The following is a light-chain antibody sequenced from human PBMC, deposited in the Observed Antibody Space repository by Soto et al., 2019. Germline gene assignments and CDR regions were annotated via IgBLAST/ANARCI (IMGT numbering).Light chain of an antibody. CDR2: DVS. CDR1: SSDVGGYNY. Sequence: QSALTQPASVSGSPGQSITISCTGTSSDVGGYNYVSWYQQHPGKAPKLMIHDVSNRPSGVSNRFSGSKSGNTASLTISGLQAEDEADYYCSSYTSSSTLYVFGTGTKLTVL. J-gene: IGLJ1*01. CDR3: SSYTSSSTLYV. V-gene: IGLV2-14*01.